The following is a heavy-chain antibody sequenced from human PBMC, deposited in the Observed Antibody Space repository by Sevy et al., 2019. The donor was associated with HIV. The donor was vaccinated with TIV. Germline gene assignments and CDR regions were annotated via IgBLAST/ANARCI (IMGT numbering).Heavy chain of an antibody. D-gene: IGHD2-8*01. V-gene: IGHV3-48*01. CDR2: ISSSSSTI. CDR3: ARDGNGLFGY. CDR1: GFTFSSYN. J-gene: IGHJ4*02. Sequence: GGSLRLSCAASGFTFSSYNMNWVRQAPGKGLEWVSYISSSSSTIYYADSVKGRFTISRENAKNSLYLQMNSLRAEDTAVYYCARDGNGLFGYWGQGTLVTVSS.